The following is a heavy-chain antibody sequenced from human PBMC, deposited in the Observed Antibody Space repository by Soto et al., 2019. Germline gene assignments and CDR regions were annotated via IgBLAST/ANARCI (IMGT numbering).Heavy chain of an antibody. V-gene: IGHV3-7*01. CDR2: IKLDGSDK. D-gene: IGHD3-3*01. Sequence: PGGSLRLSCAASGFIFSDYWMTWVRQAPGKGLEWVANIKLDGSDKYYVDSVKGRFIISRDNTKNSLYLQMNSLRAEDTAVYFCARPWNSDYTTDAYDIWGQGTRVTV. CDR3: ARPWNSDYTTDAYDI. CDR1: GFIFSDYW. J-gene: IGHJ3*02.